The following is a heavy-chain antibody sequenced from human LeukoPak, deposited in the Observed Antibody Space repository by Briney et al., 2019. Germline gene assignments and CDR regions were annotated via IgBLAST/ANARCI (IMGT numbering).Heavy chain of an antibody. V-gene: IGHV4-39*07. J-gene: IGHJ3*02. CDR1: GGCISSSSYY. D-gene: IGHD5-24*01. CDR3: ARGGLMAAFDI. CDR2: IYYSGST. Sequence: PSETLSLTCTVSGGCISSSSYYWGWIRQPPGKGLEWIGSIYYSGSTDYNPSLKSRVTISVDTSKNQFSLKLSSVTAADTAVYYCARGGLMAAFDIWGQGTMVTVSS.